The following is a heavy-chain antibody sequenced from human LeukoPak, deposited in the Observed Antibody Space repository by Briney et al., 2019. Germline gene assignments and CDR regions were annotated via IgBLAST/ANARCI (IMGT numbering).Heavy chain of an antibody. D-gene: IGHD5-18*01. J-gene: IGHJ6*03. V-gene: IGHV3-73*01. Sequence: GGSLRLSCAASGFTFSGSAMHWVRQASGEGREWVGRIRSKANSYATAYAASVKGRFTISRDDSKNTACLQVNSLKTEDTAVYYCTSGDTADWGLDYYMDVWGKGTTVTVSS. CDR3: TSGDTADWGLDYYMDV. CDR1: GFTFSGSA. CDR2: IRSKANSYAT.